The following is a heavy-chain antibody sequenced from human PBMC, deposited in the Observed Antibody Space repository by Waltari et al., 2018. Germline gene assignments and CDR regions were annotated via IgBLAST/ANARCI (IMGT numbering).Heavy chain of an antibody. J-gene: IGHJ4*02. CDR1: GFTFSSYG. CDR3: ARSHTMIVVAPNY. D-gene: IGHD3-22*01. Sequence: QVQLVESGGGVVQPGRSLRLSCAASGFTFSSYGMPWVRQAPGKGLEWVAVIWYDGSNKYYADSVKGRFTISRDNSKNTLYLQMNSLRAEDTAVYYCARSHTMIVVAPNYWGQGTLVTVSS. CDR2: IWYDGSNK. V-gene: IGHV3-33*01.